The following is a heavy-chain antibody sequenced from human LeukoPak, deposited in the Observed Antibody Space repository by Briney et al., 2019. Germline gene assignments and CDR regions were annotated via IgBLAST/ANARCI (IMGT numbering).Heavy chain of an antibody. V-gene: IGHV3-23*01. Sequence: GGSLRLSCAASGITFSNYHMIWVRQAPGKGLEWVSAISGSGGSTYYADSVKGRFTISRDNSKNTLYLQMNSLRAEDTAVYYCARGQTPGITIFGVVIPPPYRYYYYGMDVWGQGTTVTVSS. J-gene: IGHJ6*02. D-gene: IGHD3-3*01. CDR1: GITFSNYH. CDR2: ISGSGGST. CDR3: ARGQTPGITIFGVVIPPPYRYYYYGMDV.